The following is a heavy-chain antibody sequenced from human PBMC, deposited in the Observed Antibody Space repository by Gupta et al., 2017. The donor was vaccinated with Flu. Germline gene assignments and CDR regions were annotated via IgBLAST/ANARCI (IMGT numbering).Heavy chain of an antibody. CDR3: ATDNTVYDSAPYFDS. V-gene: IGHV3-15*01. CDR2: IRSKFDGGTS. CDR1: GFTFTNAW. J-gene: IGHJ4*02. D-gene: IGHD5/OR15-5a*01. Sequence: EKQLVESGGGLVEPGGSLRLSCVASGFTFTNAWMAWVRQAPGKGLEWVGRIRSKFDGGTSDFAAPVKGRFSILRDDSRNTLYLHLTSLKTEDTGVYYCATDNTVYDSAPYFDSWGQGTRVTVSS.